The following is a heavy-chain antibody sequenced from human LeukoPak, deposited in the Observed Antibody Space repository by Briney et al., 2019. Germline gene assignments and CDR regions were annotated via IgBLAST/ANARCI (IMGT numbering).Heavy chain of an antibody. CDR2: INPNSGGT. CDR1: GYTFTGYY. D-gene: IGHD3-22*01. V-gene: IGHV1-2*02. Sequence: GASVKVSCKASGYTFTGYYMHWVRQAPGQGLEWMGWINPNSGGTNYAQKFQGRVTMTRDTSISTAYMELSRLRSDDTAVYYCARAGTYYYDSPPFDYWGQGTLVTVSS. J-gene: IGHJ4*02. CDR3: ARAGTYYYDSPPFDY.